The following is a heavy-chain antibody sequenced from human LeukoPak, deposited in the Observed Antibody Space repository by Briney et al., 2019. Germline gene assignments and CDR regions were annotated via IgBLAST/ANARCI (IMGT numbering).Heavy chain of an antibody. V-gene: IGHV4-34*01. J-gene: IGHJ3*02. CDR1: GGSFSGYY. CDR2: INHSGST. Sequence: ASETLSLTCAVYGGSFSGYYWSWIRQPPGKGLEWIGEINHSGSTNYNPSLKSRVTISVDTSKNQFSLKLSSVTAADTAVYYCASDPLERDAFDIWGQGTMVTVSS. CDR3: ASDPLERDAFDI.